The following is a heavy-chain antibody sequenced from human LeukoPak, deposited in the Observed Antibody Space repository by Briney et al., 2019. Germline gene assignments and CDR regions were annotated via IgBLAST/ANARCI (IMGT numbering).Heavy chain of an antibody. J-gene: IGHJ4*02. CDR3: ARDRLSGEYEDY. Sequence: GGSLRLSCAASGFTVSSNYMSWVRQAPGKGLEWVSVIYSGGSTYYADSVKGRFTISRDNAKNSLYLQMNSLRAEDTGVYYCARDRLSGEYEDYWGQGTVVTVSS. CDR1: GFTVSSNY. CDR2: IYSGGST. D-gene: IGHD4-17*01. V-gene: IGHV3-66*01.